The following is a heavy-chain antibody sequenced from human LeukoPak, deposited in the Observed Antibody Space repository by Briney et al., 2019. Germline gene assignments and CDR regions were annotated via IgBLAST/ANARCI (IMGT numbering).Heavy chain of an antibody. CDR2: INSDGSST. CDR3: ARDLRVGATIDY. J-gene: IGHJ4*02. D-gene: IGHD1-26*01. CDR1: GFTFSSYW. Sequence: PGGSLRLSCAASGFTFSSYWMHWVRQAPGKGLMWVSRINSDGSSTSYADSVKGRFTISRDNAKNTLYLQMNSLRAEDTAVYYCARDLRVGATIDYWGQGTLVTVS. V-gene: IGHV3-74*01.